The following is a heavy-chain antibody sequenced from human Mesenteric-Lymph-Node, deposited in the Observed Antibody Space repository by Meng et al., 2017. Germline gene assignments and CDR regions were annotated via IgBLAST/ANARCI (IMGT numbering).Heavy chain of an antibody. J-gene: IGHJ4*02. V-gene: IGHV3-74*01. CDR1: GFTFSSYW. CDR3: AHLGGYCSSTSCYGGDY. D-gene: IGHD2-2*01. CDR2: INSDGSST. Sequence: GGSPRLSCAASGFTFSSYWMHWVRQAPGKGLVWVSRINSDGSSTSYADSVKGRFTISRDNSKNTLYLQMNSLRAEDTAVYYCAHLGGYCSSTSCYGGDYWGQGTLVTVSS.